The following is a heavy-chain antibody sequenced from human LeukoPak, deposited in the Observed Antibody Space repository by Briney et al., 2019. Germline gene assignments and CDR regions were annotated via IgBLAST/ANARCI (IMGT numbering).Heavy chain of an antibody. D-gene: IGHD3-3*01. CDR1: GGSISSYY. CDR3: ARRYYDFWSGSLEYWYFDL. V-gene: IGHV4-59*01. J-gene: IGHJ2*01. CDR2: IYYSGST. Sequence: PSETLSLTCTVSGGSISSYYWSWIRQPPGKGLEWIGYIYYSGSTNYNPSLKSRVTISVDTSKNQFSLKLSSVTAADTAVYYCARRYYDFWSGSLEYWYFDLWGRGTLVTVSS.